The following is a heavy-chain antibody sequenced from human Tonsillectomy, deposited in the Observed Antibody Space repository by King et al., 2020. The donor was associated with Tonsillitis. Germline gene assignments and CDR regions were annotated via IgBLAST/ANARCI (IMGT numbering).Heavy chain of an antibody. D-gene: IGHD3-3*01. Sequence: LQLQESGPGLVKPSETLSLTCTVSGGSIRSYYWSWIRQPPGKGLEWIGYIYYSGSTNYNPSLKSRVTISVDTSKNQFSLKLSSVTAADTAVYFCARGTSFWSGYWDDDNWGPGTLVTVSS. V-gene: IGHV4-59*01. CDR3: ARGTSFWSGYWDDDN. CDR1: GGSIRSYY. J-gene: IGHJ4*02. CDR2: IYYSGST.